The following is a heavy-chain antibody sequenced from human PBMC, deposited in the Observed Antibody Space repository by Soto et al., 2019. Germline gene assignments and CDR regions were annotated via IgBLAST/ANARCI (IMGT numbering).Heavy chain of an antibody. Sequence: GASVKVSCKASGYTFTSYGISWVRQAPGQGLEWIGWISAYNGNTNFAQKLQGRVTMTTDTSTSTAYMELRSLRSDDTAVYYCAIDYDILTGYYNAAHDAFDIWGQGTMVTVSS. CDR3: AIDYDILTGYYNAAHDAFDI. CDR1: GYTFTSYG. CDR2: ISAYNGNT. D-gene: IGHD3-9*01. J-gene: IGHJ3*02. V-gene: IGHV1-18*01.